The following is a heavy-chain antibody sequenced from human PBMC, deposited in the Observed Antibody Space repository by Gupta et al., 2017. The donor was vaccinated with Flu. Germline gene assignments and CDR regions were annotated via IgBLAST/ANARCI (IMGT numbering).Heavy chain of an antibody. CDR1: GFTFSDYW. J-gene: IGHJ4*02. D-gene: IGHD3-10*01. CDR3: ARPSMIRGVVMKTIDY. CDR2: ISTDGSRT. V-gene: IGHV3-74*01. Sequence: EVQLVESGGGLVQPGGSLRLSCAASGFTFSDYWMHWVRQAPGKGLVWVSRISTDGSRTDYADFVKGRFTISRDNAKNTLYLQMNSLGAEDTAVYYCARPSMIRGVVMKTIDYWSQGTLVTVSS.